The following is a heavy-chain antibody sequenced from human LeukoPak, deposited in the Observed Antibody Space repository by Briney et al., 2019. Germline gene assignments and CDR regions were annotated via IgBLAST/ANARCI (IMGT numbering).Heavy chain of an antibody. CDR2: IYYSGST. J-gene: IGHJ4*02. CDR1: GGSISDHY. V-gene: IGHV4-59*08. Sequence: SETLSLTCIVSGGSISDHYWSWVRQPPGKGLEWIGYIYYSGSTNYNPSLKSRVTISVDTSKNQFSLKLSSVTAADTADYYCARQRTSWSHFDYWGQGTLVTVSS. D-gene: IGHD2-2*01. CDR3: ARQRTSWSHFDY.